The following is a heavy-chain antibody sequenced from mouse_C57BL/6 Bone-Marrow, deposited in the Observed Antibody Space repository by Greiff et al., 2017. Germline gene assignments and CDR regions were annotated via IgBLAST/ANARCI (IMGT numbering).Heavy chain of an antibody. V-gene: IGHV1-81*01. Sequence: VQLVESGAELARPGASVKLSCKASGYTFTSYGISWVKQRTGQGLEWIGEIYPRSGNTYYNEKFTGKATLTADKSSSTAYMELRSLTSEASAVYCNAKRRIYYDYYGVWWYVDVSGTVTTVTVSS. J-gene: IGHJ1*03. CDR3: AKRRIYYDYYGVWWYVDV. CDR1: GYTFTSYG. D-gene: IGHD2-4*01. CDR2: IYPRSGNT.